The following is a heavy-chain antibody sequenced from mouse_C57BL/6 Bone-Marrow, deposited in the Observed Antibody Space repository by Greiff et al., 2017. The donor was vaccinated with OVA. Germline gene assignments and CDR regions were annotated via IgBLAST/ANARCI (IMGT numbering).Heavy chain of an antibody. V-gene: IGHV5-17*01. CDR3: ARDYGSSYPAWCAY. CDR1: GFTFSDYG. Sequence: DVKLVESGGGLVKPGGSLKLSCAASGFTFSDYGMHWVRQAPEKGLEWVAYISSGSSTIYYADTVKGRFTISRDNAKNTLFLQMTSMRSEDTAMYYCARDYGSSYPAWCAYWGQGTLVTVSA. CDR2: ISSGSSTI. D-gene: IGHD1-1*01. J-gene: IGHJ3*01.